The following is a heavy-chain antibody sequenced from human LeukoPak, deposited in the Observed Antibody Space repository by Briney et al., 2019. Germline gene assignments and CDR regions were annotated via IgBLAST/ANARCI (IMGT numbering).Heavy chain of an antibody. J-gene: IGHJ5*02. CDR3: ARNFWQYQLLEPYFDP. V-gene: IGHV4-39*07. Sequence: SETLSLTCTVSGGSISSSSYYWGWIRQPPGKGLEWIGSIYYSGSTYYNPSLKSRVTISVDTSKNQFSLKLSSVTAADTAVYYCARNFWQYQLLEPYFDPWGQGTLVTVSS. CDR2: IYYSGST. CDR1: GGSISSSSYY. D-gene: IGHD2-2*01.